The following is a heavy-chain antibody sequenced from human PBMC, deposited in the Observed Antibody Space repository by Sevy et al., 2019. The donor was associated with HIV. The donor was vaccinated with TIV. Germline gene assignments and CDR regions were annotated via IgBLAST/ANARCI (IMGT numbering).Heavy chain of an antibody. Sequence: SETLSLTCAVYGGSFSGYYWSWIRQPPGKGLEWIGEINHSGSTNYNPSLKSRVTISVDTSKNQFSLKLSSVTAADTAVYYCARGPGYPRVRQSLMDVWGQGTTVTVSS. CDR1: GGSFSGYY. CDR2: INHSGST. CDR3: ARGPGYPRVRQSLMDV. J-gene: IGHJ6*02. V-gene: IGHV4-34*01. D-gene: IGHD5-18*01.